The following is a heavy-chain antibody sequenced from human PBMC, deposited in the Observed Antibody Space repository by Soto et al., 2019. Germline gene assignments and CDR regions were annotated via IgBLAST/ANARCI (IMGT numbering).Heavy chain of an antibody. CDR1: GYTFTSYD. D-gene: IGHD3-3*01. Sequence: ASVKVSCKASGYTFTSYDINWVRQATGQGLEWMGWMNPNSGNTGYAQKFQGRVTMTRNTSISTAYMELSSLRSEDTAVHYCARRDFWSGSSDYGMDVWGQGTTVTVAS. J-gene: IGHJ6*02. CDR2: MNPNSGNT. CDR3: ARRDFWSGSSDYGMDV. V-gene: IGHV1-8*01.